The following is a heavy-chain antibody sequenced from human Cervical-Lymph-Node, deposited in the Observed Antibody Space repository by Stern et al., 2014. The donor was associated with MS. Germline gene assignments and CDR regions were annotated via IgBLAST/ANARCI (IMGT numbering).Heavy chain of an antibody. Sequence: QVQLVESGGGVVQPGRSLRLSCAASGFTFSSYGMHWVRQAPGKGLEWVAVISYDGSNKYYADSVKGRFTISRDNSKNTLYLQMNSLRAEDTAVYYCAKAHLVGATTFVYYYGMDVWGQGTTVTVSS. J-gene: IGHJ6*02. CDR1: GFTFSSYG. V-gene: IGHV3-30*18. CDR3: AKAHLVGATTFVYYYGMDV. CDR2: ISYDGSNK. D-gene: IGHD1-26*01.